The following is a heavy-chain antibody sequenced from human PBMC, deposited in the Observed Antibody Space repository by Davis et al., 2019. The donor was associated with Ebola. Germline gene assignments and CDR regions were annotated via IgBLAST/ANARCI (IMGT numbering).Heavy chain of an antibody. D-gene: IGHD6-6*01. J-gene: IGHJ5*02. Sequence: PGGSLRLSCAASGFTFSGSAMHWVRQAPGKGLEWVGRIRSKANSYATAYAASVKGRFTISRDDSKNTAYLQMNSLKTEDTAVYYCTRPEYSSSTFDPWGQGTLVTVSS. CDR2: IRSKANSYAT. V-gene: IGHV3-73*01. CDR3: TRPEYSSSTFDP. CDR1: GFTFSGSA.